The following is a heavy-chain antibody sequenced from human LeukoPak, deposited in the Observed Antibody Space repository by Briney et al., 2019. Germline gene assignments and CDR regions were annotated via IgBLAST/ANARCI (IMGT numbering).Heavy chain of an antibody. CDR1: GFTFSSYA. J-gene: IGHJ4*02. D-gene: IGHD4-17*01. V-gene: IGHV3-23*01. CDR2: ISGSGDST. CDR3: ANGVTTYDY. Sequence: GGSLRLSCEASGFTFSSYAMTWVRQAPGKGLEWVSSISGSGDSTDYADSVKGRFSITRDNSKNTLYLQMNSLSAEDTAVYFCANGVTTYDYWGQGTLVTVSS.